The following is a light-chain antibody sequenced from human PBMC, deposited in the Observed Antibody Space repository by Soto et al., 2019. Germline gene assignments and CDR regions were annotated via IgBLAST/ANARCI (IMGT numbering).Light chain of an antibody. Sequence: EFLLTQSPGTLSWSPGERATLSCGASQTVRNKYLAWYQKKPGQAPRLLIYDASSRATGIPERLSGGGYGTDFTITISRLEPEDFAVYYCQQFSSYPLTFGGGTKVDIK. V-gene: IGKV3-20*01. CDR2: DAS. CDR3: QQFSSYPLT. J-gene: IGKJ4*01. CDR1: QTVRNKY.